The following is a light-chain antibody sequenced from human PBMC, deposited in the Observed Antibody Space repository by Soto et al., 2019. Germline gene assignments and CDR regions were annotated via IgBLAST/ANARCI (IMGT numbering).Light chain of an antibody. Sequence: QSVLSQEPSVSGTPGQRVAMACSGGNSNIGKNTVNWYRQVPGTAPQLLIYSDTLRSFGIPDRFSASKSDTSASLAIGGLHSDDEVINFGAAWDDSLNVLVFGGGTQLTVL. CDR1: NSNIGKNT. J-gene: IGLJ7*01. V-gene: IGLV1-44*01. CDR3: AAWDDSLNVLV. CDR2: SDT.